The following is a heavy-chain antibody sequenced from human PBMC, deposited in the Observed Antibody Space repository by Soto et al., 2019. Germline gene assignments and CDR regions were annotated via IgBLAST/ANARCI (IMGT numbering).Heavy chain of an antibody. CDR3: ARVRKNSSRWQGKYYFYYYGMDV. J-gene: IGHJ6*02. CDR1: GFTFSSYC. V-gene: IGHV3-33*01. Sequence: PGGSLSLSCAASGFTFSSYCMHWVRQAPGKGLEWVAVIWYDGSNKYYPDSVKGRFTISRDNNKNTLYLQMTSLRAEDTAVYDCARVRKNSSRWQGKYYFYYYGMDVWGQGTTVTVSS. CDR2: IWYDGSNK. D-gene: IGHD6-13*01.